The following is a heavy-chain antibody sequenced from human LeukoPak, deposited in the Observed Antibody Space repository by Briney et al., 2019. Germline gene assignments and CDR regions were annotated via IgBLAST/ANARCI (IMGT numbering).Heavy chain of an antibody. CDR2: INTYSGDT. V-gene: IGHV1-18*01. J-gene: IGHJ4*02. Sequence: ASVKVSCKPSGYTFTTYGISWVRQAPGQGLEWMGWINTYSGDTNYAQKLQGRVTMTTDTSTSTAYMELGSLRSDDTAMYYCARDYQYYASGSSKKAFDYWGQGTLVTVSS. CDR1: GYTFTTYG. D-gene: IGHD3-10*01. CDR3: ARDYQYYASGSSKKAFDY.